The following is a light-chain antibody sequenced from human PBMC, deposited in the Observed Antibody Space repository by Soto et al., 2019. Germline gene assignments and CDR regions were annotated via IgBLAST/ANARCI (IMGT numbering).Light chain of an antibody. V-gene: IGKV1-12*01. Sequence: DIQMTQSPSSVSASVGDRVTITCRASQDIGSWLAWYQQKPGKAPDLLIYAASNLQSGVPSRFYGSGSGADFTLTISSLQPEDFATYYCQQGDSFPITFGKGHDWRLN. CDR2: AAS. CDR1: QDIGSW. CDR3: QQGDSFPIT. J-gene: IGKJ5*01.